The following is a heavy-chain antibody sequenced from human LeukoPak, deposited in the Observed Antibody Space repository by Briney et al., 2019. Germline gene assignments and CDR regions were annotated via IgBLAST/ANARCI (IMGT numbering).Heavy chain of an antibody. CDR3: ARAGQSEYSSSSSYYYYMDV. CDR2: ISSSGSTI. J-gene: IGHJ6*03. Sequence: GGSLRLSCAASGFTFSNYYMSWIRQAPGKGLEWVSYISSSGSTIYYADSVKGRFTISRDNAKNSLYLQMNSLRAEDTAVYYCARAGQSEYSSSSSYYYYMDVWGKGTTVTVSS. D-gene: IGHD6-6*01. CDR1: GFTFSNYY. V-gene: IGHV3-11*04.